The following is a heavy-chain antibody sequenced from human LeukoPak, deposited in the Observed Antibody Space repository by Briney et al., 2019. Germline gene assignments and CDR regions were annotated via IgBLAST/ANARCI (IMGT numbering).Heavy chain of an antibody. CDR3: ARDSVDAFDI. Sequence: SETLSLTCAVYGGSFSGYYWSWIRQPPGKGLEWIGEINHSGSTNYNPSLKSRVTISVDTSKNQFSLKLSSVTAADTAVYYCARDSVDAFDIWGQGTMVTVSS. V-gene: IGHV4-34*01. CDR1: GGSFSGYY. CDR2: INHSGST. J-gene: IGHJ3*02. D-gene: IGHD5-18*01.